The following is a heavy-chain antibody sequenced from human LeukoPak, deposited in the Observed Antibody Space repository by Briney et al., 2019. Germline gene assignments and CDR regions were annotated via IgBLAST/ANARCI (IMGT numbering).Heavy chain of an antibody. V-gene: IGHV4-61*08. D-gene: IGHD3-22*01. CDR1: GGSISSGGYY. J-gene: IGHJ3*02. CDR3: AGSEINTYYYDSSGYYYVPAFDI. Sequence: SETLSLTCTVSGGSISSGGYYWSWIRQHPGKGLEWIGYIYYSGSTNYNPSLKSRVTTSVDTSKNQFSLKLSSVTAADTAVYYCAGSEINTYYYDSSGYYYVPAFDIWGQGTMVTVSS. CDR2: IYYSGST.